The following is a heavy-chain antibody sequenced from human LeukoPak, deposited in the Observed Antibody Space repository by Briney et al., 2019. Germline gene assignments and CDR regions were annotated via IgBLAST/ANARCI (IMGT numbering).Heavy chain of an antibody. Sequence: SVKVSFKASGGAFSSYAISWVRQAPGQGLEWMGGIIPFYETSNSAQKFQGRVTITADESTSAAYMELSSLRYEDTAVYYCATMEGYSYSVYWGQGTLVTVSS. CDR2: IIPFYETS. V-gene: IGHV1-69*13. CDR3: ATMEGYSYSVY. D-gene: IGHD5-18*01. CDR1: GGAFSSYA. J-gene: IGHJ4*02.